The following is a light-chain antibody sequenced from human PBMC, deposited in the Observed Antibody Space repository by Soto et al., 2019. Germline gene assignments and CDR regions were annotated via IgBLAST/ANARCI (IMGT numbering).Light chain of an antibody. CDR3: NSYAGWIYV. Sequence: QSDLTQPPSASGSPGQSVTISCTGTSSDVGGYNYVSWYQHHPGKAPKLMIFEVNKRPSGVPDRFSGSKFGNTASLTVSGLQAEDEADYYCNSYAGWIYVFGTGTKLTVL. J-gene: IGLJ1*01. CDR2: EVN. V-gene: IGLV2-8*01. CDR1: SSDVGGYNY.